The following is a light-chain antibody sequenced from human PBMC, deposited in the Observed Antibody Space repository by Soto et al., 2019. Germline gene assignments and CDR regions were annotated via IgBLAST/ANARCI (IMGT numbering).Light chain of an antibody. J-gene: IGLJ1*01. Sequence: QAVVTQPPSVSGAPGQRVTISCTGSSSNIGAGYAAHWYQQLPGTAPKLLIYENTNRPSGVPDRFSGSRSGTSASLAITGLQTEDEAAYYCQSYDNTLSAYVFGTGNKVTVL. V-gene: IGLV1-40*01. CDR1: SSNIGAGYA. CDR2: ENT. CDR3: QSYDNTLSAYV.